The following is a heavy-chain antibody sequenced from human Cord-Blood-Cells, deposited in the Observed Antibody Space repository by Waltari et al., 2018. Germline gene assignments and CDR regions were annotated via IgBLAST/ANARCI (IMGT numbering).Heavy chain of an antibody. J-gene: IGHJ3*02. Sequence: EVHLVESGGGLVQPGRSLRLSCAASGFTFDDYAMHWVRQAPGKGLEWVSGISWNSGSIGYADSVKGRFTISRDNAKNSLYLQMNSLRAEDTALYYCAKDVTRAGFDAFDIWGQGTMVTVSS. V-gene: IGHV3-9*01. D-gene: IGHD6-13*01. CDR3: AKDVTRAGFDAFDI. CDR2: ISWNSGSI. CDR1: GFTFDDYA.